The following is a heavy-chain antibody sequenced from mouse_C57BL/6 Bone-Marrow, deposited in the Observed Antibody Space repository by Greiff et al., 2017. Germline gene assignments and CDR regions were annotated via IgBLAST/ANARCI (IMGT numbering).Heavy chain of an antibody. J-gene: IGHJ4*01. D-gene: IGHD4-1*01. CDR1: GFSLTSYG. CDR2: LWSGGST. CDR3: ARKTGTYAMDY. V-gene: IGHV2-2*01. Sequence: VQLQESGPGLVQPSQSLSITCTVSGFSLTSYGVHWVRQSPGKGLEWLGVLWSGGSTDCNAAFISRLSISKDNSKSQVFFIMNSLQADDTAIYYYARKTGTYAMDYLGQGPSVTVSS.